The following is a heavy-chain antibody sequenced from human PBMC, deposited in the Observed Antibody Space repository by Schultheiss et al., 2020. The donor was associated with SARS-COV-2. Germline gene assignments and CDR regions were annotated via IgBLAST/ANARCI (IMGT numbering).Heavy chain of an antibody. CDR2: ISGSGGST. J-gene: IGHJ3*02. CDR1: GFTFSSYA. Sequence: GGSLRLSCAASGFTFSSYAMSWVRQAPGKGLEWVSAISGSGGSTYYADSVKGRFTISRDNSKNTLYLQMNSLRAEDTAVYYCARDWSESSSSGGDNAFDIWGQGTMVTVSS. CDR3: ARDWSESSSSGGDNAFDI. V-gene: IGHV3-23*01. D-gene: IGHD3-22*01.